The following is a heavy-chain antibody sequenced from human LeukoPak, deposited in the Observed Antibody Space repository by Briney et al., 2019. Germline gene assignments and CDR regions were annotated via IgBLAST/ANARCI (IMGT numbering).Heavy chain of an antibody. CDR1: GFTVSSNY. J-gene: IGHJ4*02. V-gene: IGHV3-53*01. CDR2: IYSGGST. D-gene: IGHD6-19*01. Sequence: GGSLRLSGAASGFTVSSNYMSWVRQAPGKGLEWVSVIYSGGSTYYADSVKGRFTISRDNSKNTLYLQMNSLRAEDTAVYYCARSPLYRSGYFFDYWGQGTLVTVSS. CDR3: ARSPLYRSGYFFDY.